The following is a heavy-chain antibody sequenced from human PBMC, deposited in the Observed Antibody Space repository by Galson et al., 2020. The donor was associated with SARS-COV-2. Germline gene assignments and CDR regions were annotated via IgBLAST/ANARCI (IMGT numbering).Heavy chain of an antibody. Sequence: GESLKISCAASGFTFSSYTMNWVRQAPGKGLEWVSSISSSSSYIYYADSMKGRFTISRDNAKNSLYLQMNSLRAEDTDVYYCARDGITMIITYFDFWGQGTPVTVSS. V-gene: IGHV3-21*01. J-gene: IGHJ4*02. D-gene: IGHD3-22*01. CDR1: GFTFSSYT. CDR3: ARDGITMIITYFDF. CDR2: ISSSSSYI.